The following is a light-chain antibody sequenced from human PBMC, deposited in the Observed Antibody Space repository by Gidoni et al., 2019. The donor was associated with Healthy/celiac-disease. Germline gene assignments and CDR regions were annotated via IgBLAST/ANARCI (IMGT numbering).Light chain of an antibody. CDR3: QQYYSTPLT. J-gene: IGKJ4*01. V-gene: IGKV4-1*01. CDR2: WAS. CDR1: QSVLYSANNKNY. Sequence: IVMTPAPDSLAVSLGERATIHCKSSQSVLYSANNKNYLTWYQPKPGQAPKLLIYWASTRESGVPDRFSGSGSGTDFTLTISSLQAEDVAVYYCQQYYSTPLTFGGGTKVEIK.